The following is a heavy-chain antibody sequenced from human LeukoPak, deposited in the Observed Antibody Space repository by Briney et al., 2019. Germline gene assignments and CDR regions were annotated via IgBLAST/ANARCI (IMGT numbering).Heavy chain of an antibody. CDR2: ISGSGGST. Sequence: GGSLRLSCAASGFTFSSYAMSWVRQAPGKGLDSVSAISGSGGSTYYADSVKGRFTISRDNSKNTLYLQMNSLRAEDTAVYYCAKGKGGSYHTPLSWGQGTLVTVSS. V-gene: IGHV3-23*01. CDR3: AKGKGGSYHTPLS. J-gene: IGHJ5*02. D-gene: IGHD1-26*01. CDR1: GFTFSSYA.